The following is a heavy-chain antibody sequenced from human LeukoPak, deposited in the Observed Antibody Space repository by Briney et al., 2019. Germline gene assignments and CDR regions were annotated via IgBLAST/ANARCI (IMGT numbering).Heavy chain of an antibody. CDR1: GGSISSYY. CDR3: ARFATAAAFDY. Sequence: PSETLSLTCTVSGGSISSYYWSWIRQPPGKGLEWIGYIYYSGSTNYNPSLKSRVTISVDTSKNQFSLKLSSVPAAGTAAYYCARFATAAAFDYWGQGTLVTVSS. V-gene: IGHV4-59*01. CDR2: IYYSGST. D-gene: IGHD6-25*01. J-gene: IGHJ4*02.